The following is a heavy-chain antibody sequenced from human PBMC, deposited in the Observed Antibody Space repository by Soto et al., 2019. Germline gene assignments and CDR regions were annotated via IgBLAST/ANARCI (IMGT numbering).Heavy chain of an antibody. Sequence: EAQLLASGGGLVQPGGSLRLSCVGSGFTFRDHAMRWVRQAPGRGLEWVSAISANGGSIQHADSVKGRFSVSRDNAKNTVYLQMDTLRTEDSAVYYCAKDRYYDTPGWFDPWGPGSRVSVSS. J-gene: IGHJ5*02. CDR3: AKDRYYDTPGWFDP. CDR1: GFTFRDHA. CDR2: ISANGGSI. V-gene: IGHV3-23*01. D-gene: IGHD3-22*01.